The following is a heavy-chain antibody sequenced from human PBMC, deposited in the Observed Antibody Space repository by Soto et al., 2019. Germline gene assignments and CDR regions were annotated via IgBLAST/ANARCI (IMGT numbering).Heavy chain of an antibody. J-gene: IGHJ6*02. CDR3: ARGYYDILTGYSPSGYYGMDV. Sequence: QVQLVESGGGLVKPGGSLRLSCAASGFTFSDYYMSWIRQAPGKGLEWVSYISSSGSTIYYADSVKGRFTISRDNAKNSLYLQMNSLSAEDTAVYYCARGYYDILTGYSPSGYYGMDVWGQGTTVTVSS. CDR1: GFTFSDYY. V-gene: IGHV3-11*01. D-gene: IGHD3-9*01. CDR2: ISSSGSTI.